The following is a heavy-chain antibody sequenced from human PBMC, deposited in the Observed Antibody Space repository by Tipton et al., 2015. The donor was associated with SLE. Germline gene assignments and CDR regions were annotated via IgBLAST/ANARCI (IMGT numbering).Heavy chain of an antibody. J-gene: IGHJ4*02. D-gene: IGHD2-2*01. CDR2: IYTSGST. CDR1: GGSISSGRYY. Sequence: TLSLTCTVSGGSISSGRYYWSWIRQPAGKGLEWIGRIYTSGSTNYNPSLKSRVTISVDTSKNQFSLRLNSVTAADTAVYVCARGFTSTYYDHWGQGSLVTVSS. CDR3: ARGFTSTYYDH. V-gene: IGHV4-61*02.